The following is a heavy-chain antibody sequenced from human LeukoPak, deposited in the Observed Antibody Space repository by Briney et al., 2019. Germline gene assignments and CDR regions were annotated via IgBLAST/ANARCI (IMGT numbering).Heavy chain of an antibody. CDR2: IYYSGST. CDR1: GGSISSYY. CDR3: ARHYYGDYYFDY. Sequence: SETLSLTCTVSGGSISSYYWSWIRQPPGKGLEWIGYIYYSGSTNYNPSLKSRVTISVDTSKNQFSLKLSSVAAADTAVYYCARHYYGDYYFDYWGQGTLVTVSS. J-gene: IGHJ4*02. D-gene: IGHD4-17*01. V-gene: IGHV4-59*08.